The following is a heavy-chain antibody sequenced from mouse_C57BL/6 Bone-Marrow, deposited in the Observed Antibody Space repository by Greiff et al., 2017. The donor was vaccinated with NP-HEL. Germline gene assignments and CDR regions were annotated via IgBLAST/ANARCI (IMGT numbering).Heavy chain of an antibody. CDR2: IDPSDSYT. CDR1: GYTFTSYW. Sequence: QVQLQQPGAELVMPGASVKLSCKASGYTFTSYWMHWVKQRPGPGLEWIGEIDPSDSYTNYNQKFKGKSTLTVDKSSSTAYMQLSSLTSEDSAVYYCARWEHSIDAMDYWGQGTSVTVSS. CDR3: ARWEHSIDAMDY. J-gene: IGHJ4*01. V-gene: IGHV1-69*01. D-gene: IGHD2-10*02.